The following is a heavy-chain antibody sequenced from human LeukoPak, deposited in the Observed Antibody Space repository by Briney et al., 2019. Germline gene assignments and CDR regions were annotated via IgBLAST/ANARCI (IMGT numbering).Heavy chain of an antibody. D-gene: IGHD3-9*01. CDR1: GFTFSNFA. CDR3: ARDLMPYVDPEYFDH. V-gene: IGHV3-48*03. Sequence: PGGSLRLSCEASGFTFSNFAVNWVRQAPGKGLEWISFISSGGTTISYAESVRGRFTISRDNARNSLFLQMNSLRVEDTAVYYCARDLMPYVDPEYFDHWGQGTLVTVSS. CDR2: ISSGGTTI. J-gene: IGHJ4*02.